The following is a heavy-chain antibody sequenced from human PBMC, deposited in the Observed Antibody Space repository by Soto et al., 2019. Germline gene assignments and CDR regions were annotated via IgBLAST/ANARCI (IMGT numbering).Heavy chain of an antibody. D-gene: IGHD2-8*01. J-gene: IGHJ6*02. CDR3: ARGYCTNGVCYRFSQSYYYSMDV. Sequence: SVKVSCKASGGTFSSYAISWVRQAPGQGLEWMGGIIPIFGTANYAQKFQGRVTITADESTSTAYMELSSLRSEDTAVYYCARGYCTNGVCYRFSQSYYYSMDVWGQGTTVTVSS. CDR1: GGTFSSYA. CDR2: IIPIFGTA. V-gene: IGHV1-69*13.